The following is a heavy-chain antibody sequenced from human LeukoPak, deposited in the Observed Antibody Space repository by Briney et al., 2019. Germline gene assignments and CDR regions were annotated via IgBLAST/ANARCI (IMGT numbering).Heavy chain of an antibody. CDR3: ARDFPNAPRASPFDY. J-gene: IGHJ4*02. Sequence: GGSLRFSCAASGFTFSSYSMNWVRQAPGKGLEWVSSISSSSSYIYYADSVKGRFTISRDNAKNSLYLQMNSLRAEDTAVYYCARDFPNAPRASPFDYWGQGTLVTVSS. V-gene: IGHV3-21*01. CDR2: ISSSSSYI. CDR1: GFTFSSYS. D-gene: IGHD2-2*01.